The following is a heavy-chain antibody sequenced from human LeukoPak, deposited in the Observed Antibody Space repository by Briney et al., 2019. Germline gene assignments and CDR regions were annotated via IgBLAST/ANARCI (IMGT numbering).Heavy chain of an antibody. V-gene: IGHV4-4*07. Sequence: SETLSLTCTVSGGSINSNYWSWIRQPAGKGLEWIGRIYTSGSTNYNPSLKSRVTMSVDTSKNLFSLKLSSVTAADTAVYYCARETSQKGAHYMDVWGKGTTVTVSS. CDR2: IYTSGST. CDR3: ARETSQKGAHYMDV. J-gene: IGHJ6*03. D-gene: IGHD3-16*01. CDR1: GGSINSNY.